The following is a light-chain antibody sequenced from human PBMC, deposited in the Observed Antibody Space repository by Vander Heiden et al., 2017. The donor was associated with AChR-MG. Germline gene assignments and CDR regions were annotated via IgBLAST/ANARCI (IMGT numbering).Light chain of an antibody. V-gene: IGKV6-21*02. CDR2: FVS. J-gene: IGKJ4*01. CDR3: HQTDSFPLT. Sequence: EIVLTQSPDFQSVTPKEEVTITCRASQSIGSTLHWFQHKPDQSPKLLVKFVSQSISGVPSRFSGSGSGTDFTLTIKSLEAEDAATYYCHQTDSFPLTFGGGTKVELK. CDR1: QSIGST.